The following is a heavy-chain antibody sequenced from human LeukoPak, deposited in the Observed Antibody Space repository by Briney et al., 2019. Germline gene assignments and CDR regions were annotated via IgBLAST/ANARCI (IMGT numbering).Heavy chain of an antibody. V-gene: IGHV4-4*02. Sequence: SETLSLTCAVSGGSISSSNWWSWVRQPPGKGLEWIGEIYHSGSTNYNPSLKSRVTISVDKSKNQFSLKLSSVTAADTAVYYCASNYGSGSYYPNWFAPWGQGTLVTVSS. CDR1: GGSISSSNW. J-gene: IGHJ5*02. CDR3: ASNYGSGSYYPNWFAP. CDR2: IYHSGST. D-gene: IGHD3-10*01.